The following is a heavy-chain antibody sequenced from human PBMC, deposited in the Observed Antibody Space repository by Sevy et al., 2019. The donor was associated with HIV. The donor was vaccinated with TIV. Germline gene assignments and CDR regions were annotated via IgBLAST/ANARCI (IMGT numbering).Heavy chain of an antibody. V-gene: IGHV3-30*10. Sequence: GGSLRLSCAASGFIFNDYAMHWVRQAPGKGLEWVAVISDDGNNKYYTDSVEGRFTISRDNSKDTLYLQMNSLRAVDPAIYYCAREGAPYRNIRYCSGDNCYYNWFDPWGQGTLVTVSS. CDR3: AREGAPYRNIRYCSGDNCYYNWFDP. CDR1: GFIFNDYA. CDR2: ISDDGNNK. J-gene: IGHJ5*02. D-gene: IGHD2-15*01.